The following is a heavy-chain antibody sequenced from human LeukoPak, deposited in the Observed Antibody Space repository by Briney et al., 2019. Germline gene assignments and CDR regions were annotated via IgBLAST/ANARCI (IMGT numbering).Heavy chain of an antibody. J-gene: IGHJ4*02. CDR3: ARIRMGHIVVVPASFDF. CDR2: IYYSGSS. V-gene: IGHV4-38-2*01. Sequence: SGTLSLTCAVSGFSISSAYYWGWIRQPPGKGLAWIGSIYYSGSSYYNSSLKSRVSISVDTSKNQFSLKLSSVTATDTAVYYCARIRMGHIVVVPASFDFWGQGTLVTVSS. D-gene: IGHD2-2*01. CDR1: GFSISSAYY.